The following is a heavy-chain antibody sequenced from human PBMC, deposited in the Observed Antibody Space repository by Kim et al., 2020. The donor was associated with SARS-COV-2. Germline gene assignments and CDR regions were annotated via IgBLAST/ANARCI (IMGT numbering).Heavy chain of an antibody. CDR1: GFTFSSYG. D-gene: IGHD4-17*01. J-gene: IGHJ3*02. CDR3: AKDRSEDYPDPHDAFDI. CDR2: ISYDGSNK. V-gene: IGHV3-30*18. Sequence: GGSLRLSCAASGFTFSSYGMHWVRQAPGKGLEWVAVISYDGSNKYYADSVKGRFTISRDNSKNTLYLQMNSLRAEDTAVYYCAKDRSEDYPDPHDAFDIWGQGTMVTVSS.